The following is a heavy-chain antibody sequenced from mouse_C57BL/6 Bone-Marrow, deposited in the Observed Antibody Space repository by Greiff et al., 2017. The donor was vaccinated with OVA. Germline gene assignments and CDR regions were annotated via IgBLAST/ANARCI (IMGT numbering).Heavy chain of an antibody. Sequence: QVQLKESGPELVKPGASVKISCKASGYAFSSSWMNWVKQRPGKGLEWIGRIYPGDGDTNYNGKCKGKATLTADKSSSTAYMQLSSLTSEDSAVYFCARCGYDDGAWFAYWGQGTLVTVSA. CDR1: GYAFSSSW. CDR2: IYPGDGDT. V-gene: IGHV1-82*01. CDR3: ARCGYDDGAWFAY. J-gene: IGHJ3*01. D-gene: IGHD2-2*01.